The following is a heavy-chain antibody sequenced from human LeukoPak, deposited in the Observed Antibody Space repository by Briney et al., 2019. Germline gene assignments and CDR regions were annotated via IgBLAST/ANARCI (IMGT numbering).Heavy chain of an antibody. J-gene: IGHJ4*02. D-gene: IGHD4-11*01. CDR3: ARWPTTMETPGDY. CDR1: GYTFTSYG. V-gene: IGHV1-18*01. Sequence: GASVEASCKTSGYTFTSYGIRWVRQAPGHGVEWMGWISAYDGNTTYAQKLQGRVTMTTDTSTSTAYMERRSLRSDDTAVYYCARWPTTMETPGDYWGQGTLVTAYS. CDR2: ISAYDGNT.